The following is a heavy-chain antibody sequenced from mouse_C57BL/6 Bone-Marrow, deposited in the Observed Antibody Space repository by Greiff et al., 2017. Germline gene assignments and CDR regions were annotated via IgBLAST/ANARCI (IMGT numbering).Heavy chain of an antibody. CDR3: ASPYGSSSYWYFDV. Sequence: APGGVDFSRYWMSWVRRAPGKGLEWIGEINPDSSTINYAPSLKDKFIISRDNAKNTLYLQMSKVRSEDTALYYCASPYGSSSYWYFDVWGTGTTVTVSS. V-gene: IGHV4-1*01. D-gene: IGHD1-1*01. CDR2: INPDSSTI. CDR1: GVDFSRYW. J-gene: IGHJ1*03.